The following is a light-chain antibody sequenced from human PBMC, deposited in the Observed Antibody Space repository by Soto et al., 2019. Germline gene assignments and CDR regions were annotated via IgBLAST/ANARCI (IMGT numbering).Light chain of an antibody. CDR3: QQYIDWPPYT. V-gene: IGKV3-15*01. J-gene: IGKJ2*01. Sequence: EVVLTQYPATLSVSPGERATLSCRASQTVSRSLAWYQQKPGQAPRLLIYGASMRATGVPDRFSGSGSGTDFTLTISSLQSEDFAVYYCQQYIDWPPYTFGQGTKVEI. CDR2: GAS. CDR1: QTVSRS.